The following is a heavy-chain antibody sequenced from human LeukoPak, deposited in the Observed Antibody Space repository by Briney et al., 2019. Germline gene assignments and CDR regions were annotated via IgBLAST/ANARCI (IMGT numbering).Heavy chain of an antibody. D-gene: IGHD3-16*01. CDR2: INAADPST. J-gene: IGHJ4*02. V-gene: IGHV5-51*01. CDR3: ARHSCYDS. Sequence: GESLKISCKGSGFSFTTYSFAWVRQVPGKGLEWMGVINAADPSTRYTPSFQGQVTISVDKSISTTYLQWSSLKASDSAIYYCARHSCYDSWGQGTLVTVSS. CDR1: GFSFTTYS.